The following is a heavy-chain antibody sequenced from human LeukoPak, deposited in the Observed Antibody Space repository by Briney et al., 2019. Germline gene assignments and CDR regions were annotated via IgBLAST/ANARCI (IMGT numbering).Heavy chain of an antibody. CDR3: ARAGTGGSYYHYYYMDV. CDR2: IYYSGST. D-gene: IGHD3-16*01. Sequence: PSETLSLTCTVSGGSISSSSYYWGWIRQPPGKGLEWIGSIYYSGSTYYNPSLKSRVTISVDTSKNQFSLKLSSVTAADTAVYYCARAGTGGSYYHYYYMDVWGKGTTVTVSS. CDR1: GGSISSSSYY. V-gene: IGHV4-39*07. J-gene: IGHJ6*03.